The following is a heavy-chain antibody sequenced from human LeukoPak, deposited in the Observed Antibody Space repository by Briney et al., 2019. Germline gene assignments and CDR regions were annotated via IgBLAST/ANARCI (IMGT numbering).Heavy chain of an antibody. CDR2: IDHSGST. J-gene: IGHJ4*02. CDR1: GGSFSDYS. D-gene: IGHD5-12*01. V-gene: IGHV4-34*01. CDR3: ATRLPTDY. Sequence: SETLSLTCAVYGGSFSDYSWSWIRQPPGKGLEWIGEIDHSGSTSYNPPLKSRLTISVDTSKKQFSLKLNSVTAADTAVYYCATRLPTDYWGRGTLVTVSS.